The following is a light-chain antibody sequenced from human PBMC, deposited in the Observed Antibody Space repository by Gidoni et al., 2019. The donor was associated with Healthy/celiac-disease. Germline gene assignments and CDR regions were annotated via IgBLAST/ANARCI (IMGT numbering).Light chain of an antibody. Sequence: QSALTQPRSVSGAPGQSVTISCTGTSSDVGGYNYVSWYQQHPGKAPKLMISDVSKRPSGVPARFSGSTSGNTASLTISGLQAEDEAVYSCCSYSGSSVVFGGGTKLPVL. V-gene: IGLV2-11*01. CDR3: CSYSGSSVV. CDR1: SSDVGGYNY. CDR2: DVS. J-gene: IGLJ2*01.